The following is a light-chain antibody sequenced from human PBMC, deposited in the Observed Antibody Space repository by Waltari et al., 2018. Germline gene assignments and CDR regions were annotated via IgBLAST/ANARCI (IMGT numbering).Light chain of an antibody. CDR3: CSYAGSYTFYV. Sequence: QSALTQPRSVSGSPGQSVTISCTGTSSDCGGYHYVSWYQQHPGKAPKLMIYDVSKRPSGVPDRFSGSKSGNTASLTISGLQAEDEADYYCCSYAGSYTFYVFGTGTKVTVL. CDR2: DVS. V-gene: IGLV2-11*01. CDR1: SSDCGGYHY. J-gene: IGLJ1*01.